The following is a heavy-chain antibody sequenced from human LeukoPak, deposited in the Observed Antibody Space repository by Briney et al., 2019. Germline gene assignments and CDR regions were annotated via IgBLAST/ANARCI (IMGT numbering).Heavy chain of an antibody. Sequence: SETLSLTCTVSGGPISSSSYYWGWIRQPPGKGLEWIGSIYYSGSTYYNPSLKSRVTISVDTSKNQFSLKLSSVTAADTAVYYCARDAYGDSHFDYWGQGTLVTVSS. CDR3: ARDAYGDSHFDY. D-gene: IGHD4-17*01. V-gene: IGHV4-39*07. CDR1: GGPISSSSYY. CDR2: IYYSGST. J-gene: IGHJ4*02.